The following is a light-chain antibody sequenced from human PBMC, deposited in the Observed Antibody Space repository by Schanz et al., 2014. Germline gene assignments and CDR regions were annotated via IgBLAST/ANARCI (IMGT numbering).Light chain of an antibody. CDR3: SSYAGNNNLRVL. V-gene: IGLV2-8*01. CDR2: DVT. J-gene: IGLJ2*01. Sequence: QSALTQPPSASGSPGQSVTISCTGTSSDIGRYNYVSWYQHHPGKAPKLLIYDVTKRPSGVPDRFSGSKSGNTASLTVSGLQAEDEADYYCSSYAGNNNLRVLFGGGTKLTVL. CDR1: SSDIGRYNY.